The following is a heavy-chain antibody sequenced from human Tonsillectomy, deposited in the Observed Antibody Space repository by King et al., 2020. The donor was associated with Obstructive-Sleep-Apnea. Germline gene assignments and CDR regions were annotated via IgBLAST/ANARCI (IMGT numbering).Heavy chain of an antibody. Sequence: VQLVESGGGVVQPGRSLRLSCAASGFTFSNYGMRWVRQAPGEGLEWVAIISYDGSDKYYADSLKGRFTISRDNSKSTLYLQMNSLGPEDTAVYYCGGYNWFDPWGQGTLVTVSS. V-gene: IGHV3-30*03. CDR2: ISYDGSDK. CDR3: GGYNWFDP. J-gene: IGHJ5*02. CDR1: GFTFSNYG. D-gene: IGHD6-13*01.